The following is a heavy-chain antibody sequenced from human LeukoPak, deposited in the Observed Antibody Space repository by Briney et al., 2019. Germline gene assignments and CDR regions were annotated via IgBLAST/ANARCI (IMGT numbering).Heavy chain of an antibody. J-gene: IGHJ4*02. CDR1: GGTFSSYA. CDR3: ARSTTGTTFYRLDY. Sequence: GASVKVSCMPSGGTFSSYAISCVRQAPGQGLEWMGGIIPIFGTANHAQKFQGRVTITADESTSTAYMELSSLRSEDTAVYYFARSTTGTTFYRLDYWGQGTPVTVSS. CDR2: IIPIFGTA. D-gene: IGHD1-1*01. V-gene: IGHV1-69*13.